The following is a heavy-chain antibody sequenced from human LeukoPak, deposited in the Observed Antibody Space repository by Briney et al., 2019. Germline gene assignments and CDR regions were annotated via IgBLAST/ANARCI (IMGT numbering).Heavy chain of an antibody. Sequence: GGSLRLSCAASGFTFSNYAMSWVRQAPGKGLEWVSVVYSGGSTHYADSVRGRFTISRDNSKNTLFLQMNSLRTEDTAVYYCARHSSSWYGYFQHWGQGTLVTVSS. CDR3: ARHSSSWYGYFQH. V-gene: IGHV3-66*04. J-gene: IGHJ1*01. D-gene: IGHD6-13*01. CDR2: VYSGGST. CDR1: GFTFSNYA.